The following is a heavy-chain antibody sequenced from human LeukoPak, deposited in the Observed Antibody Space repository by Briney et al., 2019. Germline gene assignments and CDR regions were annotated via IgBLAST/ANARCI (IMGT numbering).Heavy chain of an antibody. CDR2: IIPILGIA. Sequence: SVKVSCKASGGTFSSYAISWVRQAPGQGLEWMGRIIPILGIANYAQKFQGRVTITADKSTSTAYMELSSLRSEDTAVYYCARDPKGTTPLDYWGQRTLVTVSS. J-gene: IGHJ4*02. D-gene: IGHD1-7*01. CDR1: GGTFSSYA. V-gene: IGHV1-69*04. CDR3: ARDPKGTTPLDY.